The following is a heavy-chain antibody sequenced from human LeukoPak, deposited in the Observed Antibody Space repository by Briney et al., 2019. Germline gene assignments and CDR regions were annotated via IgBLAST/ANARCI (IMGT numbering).Heavy chain of an antibody. CDR1: GYTFTGYY. D-gene: IGHD1-26*01. CDR3: ARYRASPYDAFDI. CDR2: INSNSGGV. J-gene: IGHJ3*02. V-gene: IGHV1-2*02. Sequence: ASVKVCCKASGYTFTGYYMHWVRQAPGHGIEWMGWINSNSGGVHYAQNFQGRVTMTRGTSISTAYMELTRLRSDDTAVYFCARYRASPYDAFDIWGQGTMVTVSS.